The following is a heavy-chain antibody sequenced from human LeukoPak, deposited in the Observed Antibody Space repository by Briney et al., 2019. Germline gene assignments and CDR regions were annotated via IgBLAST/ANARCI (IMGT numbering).Heavy chain of an antibody. Sequence: PGGSLRLSCAASGFTFSSYTMTWVRPAPGRGLEWVSSISRSGDYIFYADSVRGRFTISRDNAKNSLYLQMTSLRAEDTAVYYCAKDRLVGGSDRHPLDYRGQGTLVTVSS. J-gene: IGHJ4*02. D-gene: IGHD1-26*01. CDR1: GFTFSSYT. V-gene: IGHV3-21*01. CDR3: AKDRLVGGSDRHPLDY. CDR2: ISRSGDYI.